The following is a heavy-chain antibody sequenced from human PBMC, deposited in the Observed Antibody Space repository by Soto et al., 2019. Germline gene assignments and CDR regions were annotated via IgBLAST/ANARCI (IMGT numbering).Heavy chain of an antibody. J-gene: IGHJ6*03. CDR1: GGSISSSSDY. Sequence: SETLSLTYTVSGGSISSSSDYWARIRQPPGKGLEWIGSIYYSGSTYYNPSLKGRVTISIDTSKNQFSLKLSSVTAADTAVYYCARHKVAGTLILHYYYYMDVWGKGTTVTVSS. V-gene: IGHV4-39*01. CDR3: ARHKVAGTLILHYYYYMDV. D-gene: IGHD6-19*01. CDR2: IYYSGST.